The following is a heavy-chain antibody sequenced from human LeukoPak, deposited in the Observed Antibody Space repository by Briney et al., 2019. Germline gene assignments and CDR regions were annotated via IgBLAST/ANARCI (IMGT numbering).Heavy chain of an antibody. CDR3: ARGGGWGNWNDAVDY. Sequence: SETLSLTCTVSGGSISNYYWSWIRQTPRKGLEWIGYIHNSGSTKYNPSLKSPVSISVDTSKNQFSLKVNSVTAADTAVYYCARGGGWGNWNDAVDYWGQGTLVTVSS. J-gene: IGHJ4*02. D-gene: IGHD1-1*01. V-gene: IGHV4-59*01. CDR1: GGSISNYY. CDR2: IHNSGST.